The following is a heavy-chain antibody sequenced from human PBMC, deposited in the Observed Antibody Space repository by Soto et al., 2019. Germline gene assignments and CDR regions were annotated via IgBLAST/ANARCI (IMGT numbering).Heavy chain of an antibody. CDR3: ARGIPGSIGSFDY. V-gene: IGHV3-74*01. CDR1: GFTFTTYW. CDR2: IDTDGTIT. J-gene: IGHJ4*02. D-gene: IGHD3-10*01. Sequence: GGSLKLSCAASGFTFTTYWMHWVRQAPGKGLVWLSRIDTDGTITTYVDSVQGRFTISRDNAKDTLYLQMNSLSAEDSSMYYCARGIPGSIGSFDYWGQGTLVTVSS.